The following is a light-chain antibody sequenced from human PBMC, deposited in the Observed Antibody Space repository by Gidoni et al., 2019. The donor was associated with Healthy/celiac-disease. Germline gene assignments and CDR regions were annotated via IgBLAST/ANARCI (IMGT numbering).Light chain of an antibody. V-gene: IGLV3-1*01. J-gene: IGLJ1*01. CDR1: KLGDKY. CDR3: QAWDSSTYV. CDR2: QDS. Sequence: SYELTQPPSVSVSPGQTASITCSGDKLGDKYACWYQQKPGQSPVLVIYQDSKRPSGIPERFSGSNSGNTATLTISGNQAMDEDDYYCQAWDSSTYVFGTGTKVTVL.